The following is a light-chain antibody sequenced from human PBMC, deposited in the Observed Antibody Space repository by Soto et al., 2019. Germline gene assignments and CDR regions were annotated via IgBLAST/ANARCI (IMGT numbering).Light chain of an antibody. V-gene: IGLV2-14*01. CDR3: SSYTSSSTLVV. CDR1: SSDVGAYNY. J-gene: IGLJ2*01. Sequence: QSALTQPASVSGSPGQSLTISCTGTSSDVGAYNYVSWYQQHPGKAPKLMIYDVSNRPSGVSNRFSGSKSGNTASLTISGLQDEDEDDYYCSSYTSSSTLVVFGGGTKLTVL. CDR2: DVS.